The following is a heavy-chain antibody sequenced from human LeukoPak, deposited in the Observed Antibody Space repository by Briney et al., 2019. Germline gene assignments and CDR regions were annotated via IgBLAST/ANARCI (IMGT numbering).Heavy chain of an antibody. J-gene: IGHJ5*02. Sequence: ASVKVSCKASGYTFTSYGISWVRQAAGHGLEWMGWMNPNSGHAGHAQKFEARVTMTRDTSMSTAYMELSGLTSEDTAIYYCARGPALHSKWVGGRWFDPWGQGTLVTVAS. CDR3: ARGPALHSKWVGGRWFDP. V-gene: IGHV1-8*02. D-gene: IGHD6-19*01. CDR1: GYTFTSYG. CDR2: MNPNSGHA.